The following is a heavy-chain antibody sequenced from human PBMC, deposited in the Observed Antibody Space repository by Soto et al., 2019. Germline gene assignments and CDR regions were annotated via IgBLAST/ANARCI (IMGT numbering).Heavy chain of an antibody. CDR2: IIPIFGTA. J-gene: IGHJ6*03. Sequence: ASVKVSCKASGGTFSSYAISWVRQAPGQGLEWMGGIIPIFGTANYAQKFQGRVTITADESTSTAYMELSSLRSEDTAVYYCAIDLGIVSETASTVSCMDVWGKGTTVTVS. CDR3: AIDLGIVSETASTVSCMDV. D-gene: IGHD2-15*01. V-gene: IGHV1-69*13. CDR1: GGTFSSYA.